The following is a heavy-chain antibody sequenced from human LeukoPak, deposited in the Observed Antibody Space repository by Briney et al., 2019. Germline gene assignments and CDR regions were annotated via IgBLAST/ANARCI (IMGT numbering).Heavy chain of an antibody. D-gene: IGHD4-17*01. Sequence: GASVKVSCKASGYTFTGYYMHWVRQAPGQGLEWMGWINPNSGGTNYAQKFQGGVTMTRDTSISTAYMELSRLRSDDTAVYYCARVGISTVMYYYYMDVWGKGTTVTVSS. CDR3: ARVGISTVMYYYYMDV. J-gene: IGHJ6*03. V-gene: IGHV1-2*02. CDR1: GYTFTGYY. CDR2: INPNSGGT.